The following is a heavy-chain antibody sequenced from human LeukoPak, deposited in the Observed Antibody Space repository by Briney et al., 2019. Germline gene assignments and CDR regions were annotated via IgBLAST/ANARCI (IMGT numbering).Heavy chain of an antibody. CDR1: GFTFSSYS. J-gene: IGHJ6*02. D-gene: IGHD4-17*01. CDR3: ARDPDYGGYVRDGMDV. Sequence: PGGSLRLSCAASGFTFSSYSMNWVRQAPGKGLEWVSYISSSSSTIYYADSVKGRFTISRDNAKNSLYLQMNSLRAEDTAVYYCARDPDYGGYVRDGMDVWGQGTTVTVSS. V-gene: IGHV3-48*01. CDR2: ISSSSSTI.